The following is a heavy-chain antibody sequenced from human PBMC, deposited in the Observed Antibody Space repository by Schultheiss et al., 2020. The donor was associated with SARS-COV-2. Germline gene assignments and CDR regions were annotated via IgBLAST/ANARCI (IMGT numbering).Heavy chain of an antibody. CDR1: GYTFTSYG. D-gene: IGHD3-16*02. Sequence: ASVKVSCKASGYTFTSYGISWVRQAPGQGLEWMGWISAYNGNTNYAQKLQGRVTMTTDTSTSTAYMELSSLRSEDTAVYYCARDTGVDDYVWGSYRDRSFDYWGQGTLVTVSS. J-gene: IGHJ4*02. V-gene: IGHV1-18*01. CDR2: ISAYNGNT. CDR3: ARDTGVDDYVWGSYRDRSFDY.